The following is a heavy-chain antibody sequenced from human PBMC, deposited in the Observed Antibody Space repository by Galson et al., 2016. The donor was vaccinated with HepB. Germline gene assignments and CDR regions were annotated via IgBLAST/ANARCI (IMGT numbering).Heavy chain of an antibody. D-gene: IGHD5-24*01. J-gene: IGHJ4*02. CDR3: ARDGDAYNFDY. Sequence: SLRLSCAASGFTFSTYHMNWVRQAPGKGLVWVSRIKSDESWKNYADSVKGRFTISRDNAKNTLYLQMNSLRAEDTAVYYCARDGDAYNFDYWGQGTLVTVSS. CDR1: GFTFSTYH. V-gene: IGHV3-74*01. CDR2: IKSDESWK.